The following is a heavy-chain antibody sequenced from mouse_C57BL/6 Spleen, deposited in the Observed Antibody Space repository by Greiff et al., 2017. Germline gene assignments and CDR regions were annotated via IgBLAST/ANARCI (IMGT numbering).Heavy chain of an antibody. Sequence: VMLVESGPGLVAPSQSLSITCTVSGFSLTSYGVHWVRQPPGKGLEWLVVIWSDGSTTYNSALKSRLSISKDNSKSQVFLKMNSLQTDDTAMYYCARGYYGSSSAWFAYWGQGTLVTVSA. CDR2: IWSDGST. CDR1: GFSLTSYG. D-gene: IGHD1-1*01. V-gene: IGHV2-6*03. CDR3: ARGYYGSSSAWFAY. J-gene: IGHJ3*01.